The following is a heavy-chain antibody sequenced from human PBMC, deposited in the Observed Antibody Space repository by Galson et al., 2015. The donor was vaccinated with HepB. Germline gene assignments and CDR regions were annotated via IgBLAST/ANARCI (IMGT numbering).Heavy chain of an antibody. V-gene: IGHV5-51*01. J-gene: IGHJ5*02. CDR3: ARFRYCSSTSCYHNWFDP. D-gene: IGHD2-2*01. CDR1: GYSFTSYW. CDR2: IYPGDSDT. Sequence: QSGAEVKKPGESLKISCKGSGYSFTSYWIGWVRQMPGKGLEWMGIIYPGDSDTRYSPSFQGQVTISADKSISTAYLQWSSLKASDTAMYYCARFRYCSSTSCYHNWFDPWGQGTLVTVSS.